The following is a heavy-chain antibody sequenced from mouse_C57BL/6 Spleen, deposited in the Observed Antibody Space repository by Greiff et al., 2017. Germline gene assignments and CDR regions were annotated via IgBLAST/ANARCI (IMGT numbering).Heavy chain of an antibody. CDR1: GYTFTSYW. Sequence: VQLQQPGAELVKPGASVKLSCKASGYTFTSYWMHWVKQRPGQGLEWIGMIHPNSGSTNYNEKFKSKATLTVDKSSSTAYMQRSSLTSEDSAVYYCARTDGSSYWYFDVWGTGTTVTVSA. D-gene: IGHD1-1*01. CDR3: ARTDGSSYWYFDV. CDR2: IHPNSGST. J-gene: IGHJ1*03. V-gene: IGHV1-64*01.